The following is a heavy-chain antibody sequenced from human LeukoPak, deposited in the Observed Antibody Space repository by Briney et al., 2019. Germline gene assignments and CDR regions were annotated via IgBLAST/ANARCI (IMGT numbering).Heavy chain of an antibody. D-gene: IGHD3-10*01. V-gene: IGHV4-39*07. Sequence: PSETLSLTCTVSGGTMSSSSYYWVWMRQPPGKGLVWIGSIYCSKRNYYKPFLKSRVTISVDTSKNQFSQKLSSVTAADTAVYYCARGGYYGGVNDFMFDPWGQLVLVTV. CDR2: IYCSKRN. J-gene: IGHJ5*02. CDR1: GGTMSSSSYY. CDR3: ARGGYYGGVNDFMFDP.